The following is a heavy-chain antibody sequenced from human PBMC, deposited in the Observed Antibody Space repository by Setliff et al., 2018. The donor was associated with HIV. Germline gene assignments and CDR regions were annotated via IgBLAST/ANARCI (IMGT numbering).Heavy chain of an antibody. J-gene: IGHJ4*02. Sequence: GASVKVSCKASGYTFSNHTIHWVRQAPGKRPEWMGWLNAGYGNTKYSQKFQGRVTISRDTSANTAYVELYSLTSEDTAVYFCARTMTFYSDSSFSSGPADYWGLGTLVTVSS. CDR1: GYTFSNHT. D-gene: IGHD6-19*01. CDR3: ARTMTFYSDSSFSSGPADY. V-gene: IGHV1-3*01. CDR2: LNAGYGNT.